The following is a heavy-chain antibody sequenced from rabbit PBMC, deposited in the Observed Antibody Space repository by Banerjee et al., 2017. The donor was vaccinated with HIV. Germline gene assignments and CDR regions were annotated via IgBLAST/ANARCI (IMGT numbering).Heavy chain of an antibody. CDR1: GIDFSSYY. Sequence: QEQLVESGGGLVQPEGSLTLTCTASGIDFSSYYMCWVRQAPGKGLEWIACINTISGDTVYATWAKGRFTISKASWTTVTLQMTSLTAADTASYFCARDLAGVIGWNFNLWGPGTLVTVS. J-gene: IGHJ4*01. D-gene: IGHD4-1*01. V-gene: IGHV1S45*01. CDR2: INTISGDT. CDR3: ARDLAGVIGWNFNL.